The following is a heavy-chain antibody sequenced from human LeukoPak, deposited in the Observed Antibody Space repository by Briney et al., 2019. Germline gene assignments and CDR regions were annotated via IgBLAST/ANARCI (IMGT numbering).Heavy chain of an antibody. J-gene: IGHJ3*02. V-gene: IGHV6-1*01. CDR2: TYYRSKWYN. CDR3: VSGPDAFDI. Sequence: SQTLSLTCAVSGDSVSSNSAAWNWFRQSPSRGLEWLGRTYYRSKWYNDYAVSVKSRITINPDTSKNQFSLLLNSVTPEDTAVYYCVSGPDAFDIWGQGTMVTVSS. CDR1: GDSVSSNSAA. D-gene: IGHD3-3*01.